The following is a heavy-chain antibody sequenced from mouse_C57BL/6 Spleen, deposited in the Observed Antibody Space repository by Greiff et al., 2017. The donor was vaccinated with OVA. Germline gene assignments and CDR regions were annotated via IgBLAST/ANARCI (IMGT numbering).Heavy chain of an antibody. CDR1: GFSLTSYG. Sequence: VMLVESGPGLVQPSQSLSITCTVSGFSLTSYGVHWVRQSPGKGLEWLGVIWSGGSTDYNAAFISRLSISKDNSKSQVFFKMNSLQADDTAIYYCARNDYDRGDYFDYWGQGTTLSVSS. V-gene: IGHV2-2*01. J-gene: IGHJ2*01. CDR3: ARNDYDRGDYFDY. D-gene: IGHD2-4*01. CDR2: IWSGGST.